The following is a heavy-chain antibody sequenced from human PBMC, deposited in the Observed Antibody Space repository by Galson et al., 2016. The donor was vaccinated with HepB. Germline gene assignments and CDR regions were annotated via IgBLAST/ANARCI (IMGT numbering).Heavy chain of an antibody. J-gene: IGHJ5*02. Sequence: VSCKASGYTFTTYAMHWVRQAPGQRLEWMGWINAGNGNTKYSQKFQGRVTITRDTSASTAYMELSSLGSEDTAVYYCARDSGSPNWFDPWGQGTLVTVSS. D-gene: IGHD1-26*01. V-gene: IGHV1-3*01. CDR3: ARDSGSPNWFDP. CDR2: INAGNGNT. CDR1: GYTFTTYA.